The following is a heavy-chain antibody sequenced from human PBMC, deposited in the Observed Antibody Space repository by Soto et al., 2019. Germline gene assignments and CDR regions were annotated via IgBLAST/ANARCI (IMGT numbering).Heavy chain of an antibody. V-gene: IGHV4-59*08. Sequence: ASETLSLTCTVSGGSISSYYWSWIRQPPGKGLEWIGYIYHSGSTNYNPSLKSRVTISVDTSMNQFSLKLSSVTAADTAVYYCARRYYDILTGYYRFDYWGQGTLVTVSS. J-gene: IGHJ4*02. CDR3: ARRYYDILTGYYRFDY. CDR2: IYHSGST. CDR1: GGSISSYY. D-gene: IGHD3-9*01.